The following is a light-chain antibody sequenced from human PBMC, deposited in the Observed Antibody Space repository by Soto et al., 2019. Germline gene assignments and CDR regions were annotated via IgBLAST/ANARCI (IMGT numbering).Light chain of an antibody. CDR1: QSISSY. J-gene: IGKJ4*01. CDR3: QQSYSTPRALT. V-gene: IGKV1-39*01. Sequence: DIQMTQSPSSLSASVGDRVTITCRASQSISSYLNWYQQKPGKAPKLLIYAASSLQSGVPSRFSGSGSGTDFTLTISSLQPEDFATYYCQQSYSTPRALTFGGGTTVDIK. CDR2: AAS.